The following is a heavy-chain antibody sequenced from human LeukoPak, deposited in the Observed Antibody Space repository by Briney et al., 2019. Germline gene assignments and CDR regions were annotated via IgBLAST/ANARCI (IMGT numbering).Heavy chain of an antibody. CDR3: TKDLRYYYADNHSEMDEHDY. J-gene: IGHJ4*02. V-gene: IGHV3-30*02. CDR2: ILYDGTKK. Sequence: PGGSLTLSCAASGFTFSSYEMNWVRQAPGQGLEWVAFILYDGTKKYYADSVKGRFTIYRDNSRNTLSLQMSRLRVEDTALYYCTKDLRYYYADNHSEMDEHDYWGQGTMVTVSS. D-gene: IGHD4-23*01. CDR1: GFTFSSYE.